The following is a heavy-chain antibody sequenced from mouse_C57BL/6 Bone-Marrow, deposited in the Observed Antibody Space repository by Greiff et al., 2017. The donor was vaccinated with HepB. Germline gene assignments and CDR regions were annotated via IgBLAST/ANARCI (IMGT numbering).Heavy chain of an antibody. D-gene: IGHD3-3*01. CDR2: IYPGDGDT. V-gene: IGHV1-82*01. J-gene: IGHJ4*01. CDR1: GYAFSSSW. Sequence: LVKPGASVKISCKASGYAFSSSWMNWVKQRTGKGLEWIGRIYPGDGDTNYNGKFKGKATLTADKSSSTAYMQLSSLTPEDSAVYFCARGGWCYAMDYWGQGTSVTVSS. CDR3: ARGGWCYAMDY.